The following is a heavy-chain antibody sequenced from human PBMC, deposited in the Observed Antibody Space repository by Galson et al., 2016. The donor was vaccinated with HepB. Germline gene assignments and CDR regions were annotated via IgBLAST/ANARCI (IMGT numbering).Heavy chain of an antibody. CDR2: IHYSGST. CDR1: GGSISSGGYY. V-gene: IGHV4-31*03. J-gene: IGHJ5*02. D-gene: IGHD3-3*01. Sequence: TLSLTCTVSGGSISSGGYYWSWIRQHPGKGLEWIGYIHYSGSTYYNPSLESRVSISVDTSKNQFSLKLSSVTAADTAVYYCARVLRFLEWLEFDPWGQGTLVTVSS. CDR3: ARVLRFLEWLEFDP.